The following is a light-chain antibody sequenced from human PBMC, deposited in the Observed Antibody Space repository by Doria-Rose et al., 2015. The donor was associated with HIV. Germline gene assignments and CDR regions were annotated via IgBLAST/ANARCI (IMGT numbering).Light chain of an antibody. V-gene: IGKV4-1*01. J-gene: IGKJ3*01. CDR2: WAS. CDR1: QSLLYTSKHY. CDR3: QQYYDTPS. Sequence: TQSPESLGMSLGEMATLNCKSNQSLLYTSKHYLAWYQQKPGQPPKLLIYWASTRQSGVPARFSGSGSGTDFTLTISSLEAEDVAVYYCQQYYDTPSFGPGTTVDI.